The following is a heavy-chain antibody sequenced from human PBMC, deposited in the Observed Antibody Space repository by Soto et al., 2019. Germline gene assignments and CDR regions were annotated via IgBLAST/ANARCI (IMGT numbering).Heavy chain of an antibody. V-gene: IGHV4-61*01. CDR3: ARDRSGSYYSYYYGMDV. J-gene: IGHJ6*02. CDR1: GGSVSSGSYY. CDR2: IYYSGST. D-gene: IGHD1-26*01. Sequence: QVQLQESGPGLVKPSETLSLICTVSGGSVSSGSYYWSWIRQPPGKGLEWIGYIYYSGSTNYNPSLKSRVTISVDTSKNQFSLKLSSVTAADTAVSYCARDRSGSYYSYYYGMDVWGQGTTVTVSS.